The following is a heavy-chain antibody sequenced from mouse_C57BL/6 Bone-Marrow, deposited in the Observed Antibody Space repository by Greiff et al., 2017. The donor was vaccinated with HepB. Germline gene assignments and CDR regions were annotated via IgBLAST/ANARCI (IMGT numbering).Heavy chain of an antibody. J-gene: IGHJ2*01. CDR2: ISSGGSYT. CDR3: ARHSYGFDY. V-gene: IGHV5-6*01. Sequence: EVKVVESGGDLVKPGGSLKLSCAASGFTFSSYGMSWVRQTPDKRLEWVATISSGGSYTYYPDSVKGRFTISRDNAKNTLYLQMSSLKSEDTAMYYCARHSYGFDYWGQGTTLTVSS. D-gene: IGHD1-1*01. CDR1: GFTFSSYG.